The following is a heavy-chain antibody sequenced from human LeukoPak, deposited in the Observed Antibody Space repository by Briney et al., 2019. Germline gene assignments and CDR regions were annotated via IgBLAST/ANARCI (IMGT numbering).Heavy chain of an antibody. CDR2: ITFSGRGT. J-gene: IGHJ4*02. CDR1: GFKFSSYA. Sequence: GGSLRLSCAASGFKFSSYAMSWVRQSPGKGLEWVSSITFSGRGTYYADSVKGRFTISRDNSKNTLFLQMNSLRAEDTAIYYCAGGDTAWYYVEYWGQGTLVTVSS. V-gene: IGHV3-23*01. CDR3: AGGDTAWYYVEY. D-gene: IGHD2-21*02.